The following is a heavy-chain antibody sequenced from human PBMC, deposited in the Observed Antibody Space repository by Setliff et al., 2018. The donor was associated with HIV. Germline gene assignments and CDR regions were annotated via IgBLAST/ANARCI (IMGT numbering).Heavy chain of an antibody. D-gene: IGHD4-17*01. CDR1: GLTFSRYG. CDR3: ARDREYYGDYVSYFDY. Sequence: GGSLRLSCAVSGLTFSRYGFHWVRQVPGKGLDWVTFIQYDESNKYYGDSVRGRFTISRDNSKNTLYLQMNSLRSEDTAVYFCARDREYYGDYVSYFDYWGQGTLVTVSS. CDR2: IQYDESNK. V-gene: IGHV3-30*02. J-gene: IGHJ4*02.